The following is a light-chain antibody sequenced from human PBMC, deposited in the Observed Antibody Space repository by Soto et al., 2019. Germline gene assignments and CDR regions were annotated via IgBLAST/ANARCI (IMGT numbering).Light chain of an antibody. V-gene: IGKV3-15*01. Sequence: EIVMTQSPATLSVSPGERATLSCRASQSVNSNLAWYQQKPGQAPRLLIYGASTRATGIPARFSGSGSGTEFTLTISSLQSEDFAVYYCQQYHYWWTFGQGTKVEI. CDR2: GAS. CDR3: QQYHYWWT. J-gene: IGKJ1*01. CDR1: QSVNSN.